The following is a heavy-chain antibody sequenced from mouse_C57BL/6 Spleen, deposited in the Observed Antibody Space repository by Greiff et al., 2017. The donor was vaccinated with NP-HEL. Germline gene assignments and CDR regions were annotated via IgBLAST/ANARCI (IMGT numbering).Heavy chain of an antibody. CDR2: ILPGSGST. J-gene: IGHJ3*01. Sequence: QVQLQQSGAELMKPGASVKLSCKATGYTFTGYWIEWVKQRPGHGLEWIGEILPGSGSTNSNEKVKGKATFTADKSSNTAYMQLSSLTTEDAAIYYCARNPVIIGVSFAYWGQGTLVTVSA. CDR1: GYTFTGYW. CDR3: ARNPVIIGVSFAY. D-gene: IGHD2-14*01. V-gene: IGHV1-9*01.